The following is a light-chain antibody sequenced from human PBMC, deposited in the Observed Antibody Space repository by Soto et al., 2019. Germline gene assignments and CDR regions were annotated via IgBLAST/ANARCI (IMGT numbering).Light chain of an antibody. CDR1: QNISSSS. CDR2: AAS. CDR3: QQYGGSALYT. V-gene: IGKV3-20*01. J-gene: IGKJ2*01. Sequence: EIVLTQSPGTLSLSPGERATLSCRASQNISSSSLAWYQQKPGQAPRRLIHAASSRATGIPDRFSGSGSGTDFTLAISRLEPEDFAVYYCQQYGGSALYTFGQGTKLEIK.